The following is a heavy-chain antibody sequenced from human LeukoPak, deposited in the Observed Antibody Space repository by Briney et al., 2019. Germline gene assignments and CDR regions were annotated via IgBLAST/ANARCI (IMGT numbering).Heavy chain of an antibody. D-gene: IGHD3-22*01. CDR3: AGGGYYYDSSGYYYVALPPRY. V-gene: IGHV4-34*01. J-gene: IGHJ4*02. CDR2: INHSGST. CDR1: GGSFSGYY. Sequence: SETLSLTXAVYGGSFSGYYWSWIRQPPGKGLEWIGEINHSGSTNYNPSLKSRVTISVDTSKNQFSLKLSSVTAADMAVYYCAGGGYYYDSSGYYYVALPPRYWGQGTLVTVSS.